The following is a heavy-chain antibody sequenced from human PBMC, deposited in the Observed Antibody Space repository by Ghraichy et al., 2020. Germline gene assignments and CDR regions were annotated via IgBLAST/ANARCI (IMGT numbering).Heavy chain of an antibody. CDR1: GFIFSNAW. J-gene: IGHJ6*02. CDR2: IKNKTDGGTT. D-gene: IGHD5-18*01. Sequence: GGSLRLSCAASGFIFSNAWMSWVRQAPGKGLEWVGRIKNKTDGGTTDYAAPVKGRFTISRDDSKNTLYMQMNSLKTEDKAVYYGTTVWLWFYGMDFWGQGTTVTVSS. V-gene: IGHV3-15*01. CDR3: TTVWLWFYGMDF.